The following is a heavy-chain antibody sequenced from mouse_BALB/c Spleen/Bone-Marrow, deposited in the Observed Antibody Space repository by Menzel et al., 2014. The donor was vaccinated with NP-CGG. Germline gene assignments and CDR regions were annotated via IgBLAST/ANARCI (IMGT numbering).Heavy chain of an antibody. V-gene: IGHV14-3*02. J-gene: IGHJ3*01. CDR3: ASYYYGSSRFAY. CDR2: IDPANGNT. D-gene: IGHD1-1*01. Sequence: VQLQQPGAELVKPGASVKLSCTASGFNIXDTYMHWVKQRPEQGLEWIGRIDPANGNTKYDPKFQGKATITADTSSNTAYLQLSSLTSEDTAVYYCASYYYGSSRFAYWGQGTLVTVSA. CDR1: GFNIXDTY.